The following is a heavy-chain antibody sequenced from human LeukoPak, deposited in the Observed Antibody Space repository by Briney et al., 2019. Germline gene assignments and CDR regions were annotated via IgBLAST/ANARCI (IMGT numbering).Heavy chain of an antibody. D-gene: IGHD3-9*01. V-gene: IGHV3-30*18. Sequence: PGGSLRLSCAASGFTFSSYGMHWVRQAPGKGLEWVAVISYDGSNKYYADSVKGRFTISRDNSKNTLYLQMNSLRAEDTAVYYCAKDPGYYDILTAPDEYWGQGTLVTVSS. CDR3: AKDPGYYDILTAPDEY. CDR1: GFTFSSYG. CDR2: ISYDGSNK. J-gene: IGHJ4*02.